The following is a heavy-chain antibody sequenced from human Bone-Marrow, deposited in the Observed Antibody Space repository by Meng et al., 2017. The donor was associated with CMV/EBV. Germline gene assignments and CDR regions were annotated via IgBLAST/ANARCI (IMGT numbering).Heavy chain of an antibody. CDR1: VGTFSSYA. V-gene: IGHV1-69*05. J-gene: IGHJ4*02. CDR2: IITIFGTA. Sequence: SSVTVSCKASVGTFSSYAISWVRQAPGQGLEWMGGIITIFGTANYAQKFQGRVTITTDESTSTAYMELSSLRSEDTAVYYCARIDSIHEQCYWGQGTLVTVSS. D-gene: IGHD1/OR15-1a*01. CDR3: ARIDSIHEQCY.